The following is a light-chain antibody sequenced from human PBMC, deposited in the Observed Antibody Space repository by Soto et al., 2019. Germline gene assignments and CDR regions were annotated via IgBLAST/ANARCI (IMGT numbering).Light chain of an antibody. J-gene: IGKJ2*01. CDR3: QQYYSTPYT. Sequence: DIVMTQSPDSLAVSLGERATINCKFSQSVLFSSNNKNYLTWYQQKSGQPPKVLIYWASIRESGVPDRFSGSGSGTDFTLTISTLQAEDVALYYCQQYYSTPYTFGQGTRLEIK. CDR2: WAS. CDR1: QSVLFSSNNKNY. V-gene: IGKV4-1*01.